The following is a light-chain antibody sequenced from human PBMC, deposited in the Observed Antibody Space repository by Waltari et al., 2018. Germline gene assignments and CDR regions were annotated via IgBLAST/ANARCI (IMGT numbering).Light chain of an antibody. CDR2: AAS. CDR3: QQYHKWPPGG. Sequence: VFTQSPATLSVSPGKTVTLSCRASQRVNTNLAWYQQKPGQAPRPLIFAASTSATGIPSRCGGSGSGTEFTLTITSLQFEDVGVYYCQQYHKWPPGGFGGGTKVEIE. J-gene: IGKJ4*01. V-gene: IGKV3-15*01. CDR1: QRVNTN.